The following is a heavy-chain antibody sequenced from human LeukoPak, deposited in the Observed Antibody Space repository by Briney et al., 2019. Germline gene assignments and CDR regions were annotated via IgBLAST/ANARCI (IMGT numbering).Heavy chain of an antibody. Sequence: ASVKVSCKASGGTFGSYAISWVRQAPGQGLEWMGRIIPILGIANYAQKFQGRVTITADKSTSTAYMELSSLRSEDTAVYYCARRGYCSGGSCYSGFDPWGQGTLVTVSS. CDR3: ARRGYCSGGSCYSGFDP. J-gene: IGHJ5*02. CDR2: IIPILGIA. V-gene: IGHV1-69*04. D-gene: IGHD2-15*01. CDR1: GGTFGSYA.